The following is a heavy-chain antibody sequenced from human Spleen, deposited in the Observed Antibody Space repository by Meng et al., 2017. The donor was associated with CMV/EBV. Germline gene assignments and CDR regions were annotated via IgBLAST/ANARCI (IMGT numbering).Heavy chain of an antibody. CDR3: ARGLYGSGSLYYFDY. J-gene: IGHJ4*02. V-gene: IGHV3-30*02. D-gene: IGHD3-10*01. CDR1: GFTFRTYG. CDR2: IRYDGSTK. Sequence: SGFTFRTYGMYWVRQAPGKGLEWVAFIRYDGSTKYYADSVKGRFTISRDNSKNTLSVQMNSLRGEDTAVYYCARGLYGSGSLYYFDYWGQGTLVTVSS.